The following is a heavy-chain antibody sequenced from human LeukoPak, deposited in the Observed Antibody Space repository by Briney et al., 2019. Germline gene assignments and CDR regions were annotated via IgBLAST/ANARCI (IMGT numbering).Heavy chain of an antibody. J-gene: IGHJ6*03. CDR3: ARTTEGGYTSDYFYYYYMDV. CDR2: IYYSGST. V-gene: IGHV4-59*01. D-gene: IGHD5-18*01. Sequence: SETLSLTCAVYGGSFSGYYWSWIRQPPGKGLEWIGYIYYSGSTNYNRSLKSRVTVSVDTSKNQFSLKLRSVTAADTAVYYCARTTEGGYTSDYFYYYYMDVWGKGTTVTISS. CDR1: GGSFSGYY.